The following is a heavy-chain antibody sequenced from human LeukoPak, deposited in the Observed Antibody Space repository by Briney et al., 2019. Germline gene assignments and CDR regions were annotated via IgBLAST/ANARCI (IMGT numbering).Heavy chain of an antibody. Sequence: GGSLRLSCAASGFTFSSNAMGWVRQAPRKGLGWVSSISESVAGTYYADSVMGRFTISRDNFRNTLYLQMHNLRAEDTAVSSCAPKPHGFDIWGQGTLVTVSS. J-gene: IGHJ4*02. CDR1: GFTFSSNA. V-gene: IGHV3-23*01. CDR2: ISESVAGT. CDR3: APKPHGFDI.